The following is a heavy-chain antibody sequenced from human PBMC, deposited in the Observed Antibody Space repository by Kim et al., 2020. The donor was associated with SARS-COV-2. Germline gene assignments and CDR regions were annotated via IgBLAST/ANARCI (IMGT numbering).Heavy chain of an antibody. CDR1: VFTFMSYC. D-gene: IGHD1-1*01. V-gene: IGHV3-30*18. J-gene: IGHJ6*01. Sequence: LILSCAASVFTFMSYCMHLVCQAPGKGMEWVEGIAWDGSQKYYADSVKGRVTISRDNSKNTFDLQMNSLRPQDTALYFCAKAEGPTRIWNDVNYGM. CDR3: AKAEGPTRIWNDVNYGM. CDR2: IAWDGSQK.